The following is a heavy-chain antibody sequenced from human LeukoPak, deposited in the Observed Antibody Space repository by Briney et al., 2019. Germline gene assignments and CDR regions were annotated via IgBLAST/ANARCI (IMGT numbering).Heavy chain of an antibody. D-gene: IGHD3-10*01. CDR2: IIPIFGTA. V-gene: IGHV1-69*05. CDR1: GGTFSSYA. J-gene: IGHJ6*03. Sequence: GASVKVSRKASGGTFSSYAISWVRQAPGQGLERMGGIIPIFGTANYAQKFQGRVTITTDESTSTAYMELSSLRSEDTPVYYCARTSGSNGDYYYYMDVWGKGTTVTVSS. CDR3: ARTSGSNGDYYYYMDV.